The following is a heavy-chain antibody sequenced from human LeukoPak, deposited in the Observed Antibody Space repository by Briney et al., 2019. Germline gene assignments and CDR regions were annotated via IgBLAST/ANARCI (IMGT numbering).Heavy chain of an antibody. CDR1: GYTFTSYD. V-gene: IGHV1-8*01. J-gene: IGHJ5*02. Sequence: ASVKVSCKASGYTFTSYDINWVRQATGQGLEWMGWINPNSGNTGYAQKFQGRVTMTRNTSISTAYMELSSLRSEDTAVYYYARGSPNYYDSSGYPNNWFDPWGQGTLVTVSS. CDR2: INPNSGNT. CDR3: ARGSPNYYDSSGYPNNWFDP. D-gene: IGHD3-22*01.